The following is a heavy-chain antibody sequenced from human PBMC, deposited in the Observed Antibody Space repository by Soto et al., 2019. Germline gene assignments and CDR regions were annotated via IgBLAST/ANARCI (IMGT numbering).Heavy chain of an antibody. D-gene: IGHD3-3*01. CDR3: ARAGVTIFGVVIYYYYGMDV. CDR1: GGSVNIGSFY. Sequence: SETLSLTCTVSGGSVNIGSFYWSWIRQPPGKGLEWIGHMYYTGSTNYNPSLKRRVTISSGTSKNQFSLKLSSVTAADTAVYYCARAGVTIFGVVIYYYYGMDVWGQGTTVTVSS. J-gene: IGHJ6*02. CDR2: MYYTGST. V-gene: IGHV4-61*01.